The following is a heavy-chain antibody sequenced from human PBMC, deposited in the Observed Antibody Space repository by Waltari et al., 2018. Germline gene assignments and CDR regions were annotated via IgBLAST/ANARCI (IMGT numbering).Heavy chain of an antibody. CDR2: IGGGGGST. D-gene: IGHD3-10*01. CDR3: AKDRTGSKFDP. V-gene: IGHV3-23*01. Sequence: EVQLLESGGGLVQPGGSLRLSCAASGFAFSSYAMSGVRQAPGKGMEWVSAIGGGGGSTYYAESVKGRFTISRDNSKNTLYLQMNSLRAEDTAVYYCAKDRTGSKFDPWGQGTLVTVSS. J-gene: IGHJ5*02. CDR1: GFAFSSYA.